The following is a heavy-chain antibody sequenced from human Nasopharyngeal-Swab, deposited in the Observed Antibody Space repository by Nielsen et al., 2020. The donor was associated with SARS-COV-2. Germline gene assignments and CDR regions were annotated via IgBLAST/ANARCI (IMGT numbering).Heavy chain of an antibody. CDR2: LYWDDDN. J-gene: IGHJ4*02. CDR3: AHRSSGWYGGTFDY. D-gene: IGHD6-19*01. V-gene: IGHV2-5*02. Sequence: SGPTLVKPTQTLTLTCTFSGFSLSTSGVGVGWIRQPPGKALEWLALLYWDDDNRYSPSLKSRLTIPKDTSKNQVVLTMTNMDPVDTATYYCAHRSSGWYGGTFDYWGQGTLVTVSS. CDR1: GFSLSTSGVG.